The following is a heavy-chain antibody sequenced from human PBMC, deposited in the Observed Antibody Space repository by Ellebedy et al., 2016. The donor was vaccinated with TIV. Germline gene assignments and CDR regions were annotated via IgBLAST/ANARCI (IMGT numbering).Heavy chain of an antibody. Sequence: GESLKISCAASGFTVSNNYMRWVRQAPGKGLEWFSLIYSGGNTYYADSVRGRFTISRDKSKTTLHLQMNSLRAEDTAAYYCARGGTFGGYWGRGTLVTVSS. CDR3: ARGGTFGGY. D-gene: IGHD2/OR15-2a*01. CDR1: GFTVSNNY. V-gene: IGHV3-66*01. CDR2: IYSGGNT. J-gene: IGHJ4*02.